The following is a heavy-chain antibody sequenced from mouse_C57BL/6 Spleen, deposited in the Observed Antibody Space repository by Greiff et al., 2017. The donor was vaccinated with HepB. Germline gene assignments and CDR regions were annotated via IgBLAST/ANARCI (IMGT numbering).Heavy chain of an antibody. CDR2: IYPGDGDT. V-gene: IGHV1-82*01. CDR1: GYAFSSSW. CDR3: ASELIYAMDY. Sequence: VQLQQSGPELVKPGASVKISCKASGYAFSSSWMNWVKQRPGKGLEWIGRIYPGDGDTNYNGKFKGKATLTADKSSSTAYMQLSSLTSEDSAVYCCASELIYAMDYWGQGTSVTVSS. J-gene: IGHJ4*01.